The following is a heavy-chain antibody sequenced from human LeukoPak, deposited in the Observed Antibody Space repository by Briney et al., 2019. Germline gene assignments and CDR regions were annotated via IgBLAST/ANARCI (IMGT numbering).Heavy chain of an antibody. CDR1: GFSFNDYY. Sequence: GGSLRLSCAASGFSFNDYYMTWTRQAPGKGLEWVSYIDSSGFTIYYADSVKGRFTISRDNAKNSLYLQMNSLRAEDTAVYYCTRLYGGNPLGFDYWGQGTLVTVSS. CDR3: TRLYGGNPLGFDY. CDR2: IDSSGFTI. D-gene: IGHD4-23*01. J-gene: IGHJ4*02. V-gene: IGHV3-11*01.